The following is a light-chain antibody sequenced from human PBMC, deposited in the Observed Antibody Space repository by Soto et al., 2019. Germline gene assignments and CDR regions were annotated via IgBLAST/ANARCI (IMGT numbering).Light chain of an antibody. V-gene: IGKV1-5*01. CDR1: QSISSW. CDR3: QHYNSYSPWP. J-gene: IGKJ1*01. CDR2: DAS. Sequence: DVEMTPSLFTLSASVGDRVPLTRRASQSISSWLAWYQQQPGKAPKLLIYDASRLESGVPPRFSGSGSGTEFTLTTTTLQPDDFATYFCQHYNSYSPWPSAQGTK.